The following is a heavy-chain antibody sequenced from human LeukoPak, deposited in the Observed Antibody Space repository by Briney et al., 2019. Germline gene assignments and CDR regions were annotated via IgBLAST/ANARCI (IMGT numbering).Heavy chain of an antibody. CDR2: IYYSGST. J-gene: IGHJ4*02. CDR3: AKTYYYDPFDY. Sequence: PSETLSLTCTVSGGSISSYYWSWIRQPPGKGLEWIGYIYYSGSTNYNPSLKSRVTISVDTSKNQFSLKLSSVTAADTAVYYCAKTYYYDPFDYWGQGTLVTVSS. CDR1: GGSISSYY. V-gene: IGHV4-59*08. D-gene: IGHD3-22*01.